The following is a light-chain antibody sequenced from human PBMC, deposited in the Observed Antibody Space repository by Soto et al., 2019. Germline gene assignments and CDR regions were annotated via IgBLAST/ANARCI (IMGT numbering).Light chain of an antibody. Sequence: PGERATLSSRASQSVSSNYLAWYQQKPGQAPRLLIYGASRRATGIPDRFSGSGSGTDFTLTISRLEPEDFAVYYCQHYGTSPRWTFGQGTKVDIK. CDR1: QSVSSNY. J-gene: IGKJ1*01. V-gene: IGKV3-20*01. CDR2: GAS. CDR3: QHYGTSPRWT.